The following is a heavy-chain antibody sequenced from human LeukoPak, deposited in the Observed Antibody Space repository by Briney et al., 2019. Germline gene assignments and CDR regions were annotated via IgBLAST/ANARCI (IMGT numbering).Heavy chain of an antibody. J-gene: IGHJ6*02. CDR1: GYTFTSYD. V-gene: IGHV1-8*01. D-gene: IGHD2-15*01. CDR3: ARPDCSGGSCQGSYYYYYSMDV. Sequence: ASVKVSCKASGYTFTSYDINWVRQATGQGLEWMGWMNPNSGNTGYAQKFQGRVTMTRNTSISTAYMELSSLRSEDTAVYYCARPDCSGGSCQGSYYYYYSMDVWGQGTTVTVSS. CDR2: MNPNSGNT.